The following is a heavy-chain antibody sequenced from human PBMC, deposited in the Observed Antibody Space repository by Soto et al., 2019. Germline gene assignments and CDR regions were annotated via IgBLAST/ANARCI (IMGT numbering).Heavy chain of an antibody. CDR1: GFTFSSYA. D-gene: IGHD2-2*01. CDR2: ISGSGGST. J-gene: IGHJ6*02. V-gene: IGHV3-23*01. CDR3: AKGIVVPAAMYHYYGMDV. Sequence: GGSLRLSCAASGFTFSSYAMSWVRQAPGKGLEWVSAISGSGGSTYYADSVKGRFTISRDNSKNTLYLQMNSLRAEDTAVYYCAKGIVVPAAMYHYYGMDVWGQGTTVTVSS.